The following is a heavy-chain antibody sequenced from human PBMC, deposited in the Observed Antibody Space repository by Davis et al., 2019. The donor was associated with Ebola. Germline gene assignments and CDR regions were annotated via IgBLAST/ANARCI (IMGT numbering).Heavy chain of an antibody. D-gene: IGHD6-13*01. J-gene: IGHJ4*02. CDR1: GFTVSSNY. Sequence: GESLKISCAASGFTVSSNYMSWVRQAPGKGLEWVSAISGSGGSTYYADSVKGRFTISRDNSKNTLYLQMNSLRAEDTAVYYCARAEAGSSWYYFDYWGQGTLVTVSS. CDR2: ISGSGGST. V-gene: IGHV3-23*01. CDR3: ARAEAGSSWYYFDY.